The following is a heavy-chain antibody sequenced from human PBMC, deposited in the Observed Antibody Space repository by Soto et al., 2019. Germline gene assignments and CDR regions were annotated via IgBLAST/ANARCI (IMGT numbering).Heavy chain of an antibody. CDR3: ARSYCGGDCYYVGSAFDT. D-gene: IGHD2-21*02. J-gene: IGHJ3*02. CDR2: INPNSGGT. V-gene: IGHV1-2*04. Sequence: ASVKVSCKASGYTFTGYYMHWVRQAPGQGLEWMGWINPNSGGTNYAQKFQGWVTMTTDESTSTAYMELSSLRSEDTAVYYCARSYCGGDCYYVGSAFDTWGQGTMVTVSS. CDR1: GYTFTGYY.